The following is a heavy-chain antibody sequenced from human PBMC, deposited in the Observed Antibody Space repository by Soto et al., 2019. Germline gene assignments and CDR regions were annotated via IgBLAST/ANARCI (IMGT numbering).Heavy chain of an antibody. V-gene: IGHV3-30-3*01. CDR2: ISYDGSNK. CDR3: PRDTADWYFDL. Sequence: QVQLVESGGGVVQPGRSLRLSCAASGFTFSSYAMHWVRQAPGKGLEWVAVISYDGSNKYYADSVKGRFTISRDNSKNTLYLEMNSLRAEDPAVYCRPRDTADWYFDLWGRGTLVTVSS. D-gene: IGHD2-2*01. J-gene: IGHJ2*01. CDR1: GFTFSSYA.